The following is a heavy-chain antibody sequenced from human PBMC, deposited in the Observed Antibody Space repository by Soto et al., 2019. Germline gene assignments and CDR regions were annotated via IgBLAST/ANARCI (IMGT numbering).Heavy chain of an antibody. CDR2: INGDGTSI. CDR3: AREIIAVNGAIRWFDP. D-gene: IGHD6-19*01. CDR1: GFTLSSHW. V-gene: IGHV3-74*01. J-gene: IGHJ5*02. Sequence: EVQLVESGGGLVQPGGSLRLSCAASGFTLSSHWMHWVRQVPGKGPVWVSRINGDGTSIRYADSVRGRFTISRDNAKNTLYLQMSSLRAEDTAVYYCAREIIAVNGAIRWFDPWGQGTLVTVSS.